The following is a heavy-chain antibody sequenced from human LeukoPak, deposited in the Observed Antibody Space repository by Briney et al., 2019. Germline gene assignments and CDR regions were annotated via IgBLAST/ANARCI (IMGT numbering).Heavy chain of an antibody. CDR1: GFTVSSNY. D-gene: IGHD2-2*01. CDR2: IYSGGST. Sequence: GGSLRLSCAASGFTVSSNYMSWVRQAPGKGLEWVSVIYSGGSTYYADSVKGRFTISRDNSKNTLYLQMNSLRAEDTAVYYCARVMRYQLLGPFDYWGQGTLVTVSS. CDR3: ARVMRYQLLGPFDY. V-gene: IGHV3-66*02. J-gene: IGHJ4*02.